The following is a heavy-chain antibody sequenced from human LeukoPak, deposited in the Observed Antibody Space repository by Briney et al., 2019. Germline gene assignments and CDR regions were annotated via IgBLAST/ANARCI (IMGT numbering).Heavy chain of an antibody. Sequence: SVKVSCKASGGTFSSYAISWVRQAPGQGLEWMGGIIPIFGTANYAQKFQGRVTITADKSTSTAYMELSSLRSEDTAVYYCASNERFLEWLQNWGQGTLVTVSS. CDR2: IIPIFGTA. J-gene: IGHJ4*02. CDR3: ASNERFLEWLQN. V-gene: IGHV1-69*06. D-gene: IGHD3-3*01. CDR1: GGTFSSYA.